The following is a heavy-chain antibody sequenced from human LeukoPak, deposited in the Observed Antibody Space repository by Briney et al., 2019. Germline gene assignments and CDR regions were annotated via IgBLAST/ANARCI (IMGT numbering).Heavy chain of an antibody. CDR1: GFTFSGSV. CDR3: ARKGHGSGPDAFDI. V-gene: IGHV3-23*01. J-gene: IGHJ3*02. Sequence: GGSLRLSCAASGFTFSGSVMHWVRQVPGKGLEWVSAMNEDGKHIVSADSVRGRVTISRDNSKNSLYLQVNNLRDDDTAIYYCARKGHGSGPDAFDIWGQGTMVTVSA. D-gene: IGHD3-10*01. CDR2: MNEDGKHI.